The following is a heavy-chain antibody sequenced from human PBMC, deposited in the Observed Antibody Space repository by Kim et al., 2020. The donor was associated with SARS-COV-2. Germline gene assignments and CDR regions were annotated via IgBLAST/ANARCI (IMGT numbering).Heavy chain of an antibody. Sequence: GSTNYTPSLTSRVTMSVDTSNNHFSLNLYSVTAADTAVYFCARDSGYIDFWGQGTLVTVSS. D-gene: IGHD6-19*01. CDR2: GST. V-gene: IGHV4-4*06. CDR3: ARDSGYIDF. J-gene: IGHJ4*02.